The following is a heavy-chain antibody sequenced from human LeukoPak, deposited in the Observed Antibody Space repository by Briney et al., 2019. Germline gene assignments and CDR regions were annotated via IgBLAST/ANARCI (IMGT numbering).Heavy chain of an antibody. Sequence: GASVKVSCKASGYTFTGYDMHWVRQAPGQGLEWMGWINPNSGGTNYAQKFQGRVTMTRDTSISTAYMKLSRLRSDDTAVYYCAREEAAAGTPRYYYYMDVWGKGTTVTVSS. V-gene: IGHV1-2*02. CDR2: INPNSGGT. CDR3: AREEAAAGTPRYYYYMDV. D-gene: IGHD6-13*01. CDR1: GYTFTGYD. J-gene: IGHJ6*03.